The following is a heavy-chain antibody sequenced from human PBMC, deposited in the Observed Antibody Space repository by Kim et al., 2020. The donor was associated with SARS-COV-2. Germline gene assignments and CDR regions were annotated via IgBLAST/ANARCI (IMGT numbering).Heavy chain of an antibody. CDR3: ARAVRPSLSQGYFDWFALFGAFDI. Sequence: GGSLRLSCAASGFTFSDYYMSWIRQAPGKGLEWVSYISSSGSTIYYADSVKGRFTISRDNAKNSLYLQMNSLRAEDTAVYYCARAVRPSLSQGYFDWFALFGAFDIWGQGTMVTVSS. CDR2: ISSSGSTI. CDR1: GFTFSDYY. D-gene: IGHD3-9*01. J-gene: IGHJ3*02. V-gene: IGHV3-11*01.